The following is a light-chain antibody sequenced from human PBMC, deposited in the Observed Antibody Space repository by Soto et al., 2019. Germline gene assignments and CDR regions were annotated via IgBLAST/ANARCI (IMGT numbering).Light chain of an antibody. CDR1: QRVSSDF. Sequence: EIVLTQSPGTLSLTPGERATLSCRTSQRVSSDFLAWYQQKAGQAPRLLIYGPSNRATGVPDRFIGGGSGTDFTLTISRLEPEDFAVYYCQQFGSAPRTFAQGTKVDI. CDR3: QQFGSAPRT. J-gene: IGKJ1*01. CDR2: GPS. V-gene: IGKV3-20*01.